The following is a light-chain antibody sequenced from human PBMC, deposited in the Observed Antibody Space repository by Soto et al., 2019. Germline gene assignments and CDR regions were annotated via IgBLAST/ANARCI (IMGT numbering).Light chain of an antibody. CDR3: QQYGSSPIT. J-gene: IGKJ5*01. CDR2: DAS. V-gene: IGKV3-20*01. Sequence: EIVLTQSPGTRSLSPGERATLSCRASQSVSRSYLAWYQQKPGQAPRLVIYDASSRATGIPDRFSGSGSGTDFTLTISRLEPEDFAVYYCQQYGSSPITFGQGTRLEIK. CDR1: QSVSRSY.